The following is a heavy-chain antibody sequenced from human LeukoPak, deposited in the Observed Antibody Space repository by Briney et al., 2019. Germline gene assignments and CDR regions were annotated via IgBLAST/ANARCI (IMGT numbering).Heavy chain of an antibody. V-gene: IGHV4-59*01. CDR1: GVSISSYY. Sequence: SETLSLTCTVSGVSISSYYWSCIRQPPRKGLECIGYIYYSGSTNYNPSLKSRVTISVDTSKNQFSLKLSSVTAADTAVYYCARVRGYNPKYYFDYWGQGTLVTVSS. CDR2: IYYSGST. CDR3: ARVRGYNPKYYFDY. D-gene: IGHD5-24*01. J-gene: IGHJ4*02.